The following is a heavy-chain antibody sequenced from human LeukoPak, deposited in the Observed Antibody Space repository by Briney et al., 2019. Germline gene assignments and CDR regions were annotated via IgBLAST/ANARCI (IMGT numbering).Heavy chain of an antibody. J-gene: IGHJ4*02. CDR1: GGSISSYY. V-gene: IGHV4-59*08. Sequence: TSETLSLTCTVSGGSISSYYWSWIRQPPGKGLEWIGYIYYSGSTNYNPSLKSRVTISVDTSKNQFSLRLSSVTAADTAVYYCARHSGNAGSGGYFDYWGQGTLVTVSS. CDR2: IYYSGST. CDR3: ARHSGNAGSGGYFDY. D-gene: IGHD4-23*01.